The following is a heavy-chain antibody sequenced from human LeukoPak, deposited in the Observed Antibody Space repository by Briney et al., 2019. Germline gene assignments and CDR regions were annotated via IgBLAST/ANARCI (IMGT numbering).Heavy chain of an antibody. CDR3: ARDLRSCSGGECYEYKWFDP. Sequence: GGSLTLSCGASGYTVNSNYMAWVRQAPGKGLEWVAFIYGGGSTHYSESVRGRFTISRHNSNNTLYLQMGSLRPEDTGVYYCARDLRSCSGGECYEYKWFDPWGQGTLVTVSS. CDR2: IYGGGST. V-gene: IGHV3-53*04. CDR1: GYTVNSNY. J-gene: IGHJ5*02. D-gene: IGHD2-21*01.